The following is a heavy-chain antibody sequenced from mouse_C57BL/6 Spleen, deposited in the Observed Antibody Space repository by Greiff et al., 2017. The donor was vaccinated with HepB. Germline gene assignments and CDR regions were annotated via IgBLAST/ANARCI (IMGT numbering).Heavy chain of an antibody. Sequence: VQRVESGAELVKPGASVKISCKASGYAFSSYWMNWVKQRPGKGLEWIGQIYPGDGDTNYNGKFKGKATLTADQASSTAYMQLSSLTSEDSAVYFCARADSGTPWFAYWGQGTLVTVSA. CDR3: ARADSGTPWFAY. CDR1: GYAFSSYW. V-gene: IGHV1-80*01. J-gene: IGHJ3*01. CDR2: IYPGDGDT. D-gene: IGHD4-1*01.